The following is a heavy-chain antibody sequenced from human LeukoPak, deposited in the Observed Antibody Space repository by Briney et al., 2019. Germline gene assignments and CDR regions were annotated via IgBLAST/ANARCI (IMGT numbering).Heavy chain of an antibody. CDR2: ISAYNGNT. CDR3: ARAPLSSTWSNYYHAMDV. J-gene: IGHJ6*02. Sequence: GASVKVSCKASDYSFTSYAINWVRQAPGQGLEWLGWISAYNGNTNYAQKFQDRVTLTTDASTGTAYLELRSLTSDDTAVYYCARAPLSSTWSNYYHAMDVWGPGTTVTVSS. CDR1: DYSFTSYA. V-gene: IGHV1-18*01. D-gene: IGHD6-19*01.